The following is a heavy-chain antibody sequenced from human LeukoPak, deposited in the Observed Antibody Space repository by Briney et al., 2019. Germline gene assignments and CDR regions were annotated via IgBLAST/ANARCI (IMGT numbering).Heavy chain of an antibody. D-gene: IGHD6-19*01. CDR2: IYTSGST. J-gene: IGHJ2*01. CDR3: ARDRIGSSGWYPVEYWYFDL. V-gene: IGHV4-4*07. Sequence: NTSETLSLTCTVSGGSISSYYWSWIRQPAGKGLEWIGRIYTSGSTNYNPSLKSRVTMSVDTSKNQFSLKLISVTAADTAVYYCARDRIGSSGWYPVEYWYFDLWGRGTLVTVSS. CDR1: GGSISSYY.